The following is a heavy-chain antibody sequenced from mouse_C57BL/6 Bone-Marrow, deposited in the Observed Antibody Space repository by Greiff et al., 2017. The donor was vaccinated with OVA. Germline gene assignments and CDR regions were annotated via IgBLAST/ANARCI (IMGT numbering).Heavy chain of an antibody. CDR2: IDPSDSYT. CDR3: ARSLLSRSGY. Sequence: QVQLQQPGAELVMPGASVKLSCKASGYTFTSYWMHWVKQRPGQGLEWIGEIDPSDSYTNYNQKFKGKSTLTVDKSSSTAYMQLSSLTSEDSAVYYGARSLLSRSGYWGQGTTLTVSS. D-gene: IGHD1-2*01. V-gene: IGHV1-69*01. J-gene: IGHJ2*01. CDR1: GYTFTSYW.